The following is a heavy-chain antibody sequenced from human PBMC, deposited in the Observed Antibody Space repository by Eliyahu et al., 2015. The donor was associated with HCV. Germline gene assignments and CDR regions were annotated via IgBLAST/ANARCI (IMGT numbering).Heavy chain of an antibody. Sequence: QVQLQESGPGLVKPSETLSLTCPVSGYSISNFYWSWIRQPPGKGLEWIGYIYYNGITNYNPSLKSRISISLDRSKNHFSLNLTSVTAADTAVYYCARFHYDEIGHRDVWGRGTTVTVSS. J-gene: IGHJ6*02. CDR2: IYYNGIT. V-gene: IGHV4-59*12. CDR1: GYSISNFY. CDR3: ARFHYDEIGHRDV. D-gene: IGHD3-22*01.